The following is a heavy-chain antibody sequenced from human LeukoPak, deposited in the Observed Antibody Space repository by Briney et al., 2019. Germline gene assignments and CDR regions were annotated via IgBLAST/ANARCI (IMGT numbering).Heavy chain of an antibody. CDR2: INTDGSST. Sequence: PGGSLRLSCAASGFTFSSYWMHWVRQAPGKGLVWVSRINTDGSSTSYADSVKGRFTISRDNAKNTLYLQMNSLRAEDTAVYYCARDRDRIAAADHFDYWGQGTLVTVSS. V-gene: IGHV3-74*01. D-gene: IGHD6-13*01. CDR3: ARDRDRIAAADHFDY. CDR1: GFTFSSYW. J-gene: IGHJ4*02.